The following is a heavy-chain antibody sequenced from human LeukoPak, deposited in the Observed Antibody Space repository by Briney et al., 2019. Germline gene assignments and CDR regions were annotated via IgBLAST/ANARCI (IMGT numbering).Heavy chain of an antibody. J-gene: IGHJ5*02. CDR1: GFTFSSYA. Sequence: GGSLRLSCAASGFTFSSYAMSWVRQAPGKGLEWVSAISGSGGSTYYADSVKGRFTISRDNSKNTLYPQMNSLRAEDTAVYYCAKDFPFIVVVPAAIFTWGQGTLVTVSS. D-gene: IGHD2-2*02. CDR3: AKDFPFIVVVPAAIFT. V-gene: IGHV3-23*01. CDR2: ISGSGGST.